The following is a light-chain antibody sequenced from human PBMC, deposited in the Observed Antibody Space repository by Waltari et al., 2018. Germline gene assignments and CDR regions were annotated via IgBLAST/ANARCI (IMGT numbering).Light chain of an antibody. V-gene: IGKV3-15*01. CDR2: GAS. CDR3: QQYNDWPPRYT. J-gene: IGKJ2*01. CDR1: QSVSSN. Sequence: EVVMTQSPATLSVSPGERATLSCRASQSVSSNLAWYQQKPGQAPRLLIYGASTRATGIPARFSGSGSGTEFTPTISSLQSEDFGVYYCQQYNDWPPRYTFGQGTKLEIK.